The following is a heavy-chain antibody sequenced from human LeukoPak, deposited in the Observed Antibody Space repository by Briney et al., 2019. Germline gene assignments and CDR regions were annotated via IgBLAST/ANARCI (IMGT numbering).Heavy chain of an antibody. Sequence: SETLSLTCAVSGGSISSSNWWSWVRQPPGKGLEWIGEIYHSGSTNYNPSLKSRVTISVDKSKNQFSLKLSSVTAADTAVYYCARGQMASSRPFDYWGQGTLVTVSS. J-gene: IGHJ4*02. V-gene: IGHV4-4*02. CDR2: IYHSGST. CDR1: GGSISSSNW. CDR3: ARGQMASSRPFDY. D-gene: IGHD2-2*01.